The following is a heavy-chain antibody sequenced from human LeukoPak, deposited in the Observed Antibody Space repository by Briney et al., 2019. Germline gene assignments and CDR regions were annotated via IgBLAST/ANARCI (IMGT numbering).Heavy chain of an antibody. J-gene: IGHJ4*02. CDR3: ARDRSGYDPGVLGY. CDR2: IYSGGST. V-gene: IGHV3-53*01. CDR1: GFTVSDNY. D-gene: IGHD5-12*01. Sequence: PGGSLRLSCAASGFTVSDNYMSWVRQAPGEGLEWVSVIYSGGSTYYADSVKGRFTISGDNSKNTLYLQMNSLRAEDTAVYYCARDRSGYDPGVLGYWGQGTLVTVSS.